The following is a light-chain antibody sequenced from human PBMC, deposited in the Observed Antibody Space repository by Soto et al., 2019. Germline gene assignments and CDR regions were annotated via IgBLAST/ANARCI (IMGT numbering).Light chain of an antibody. Sequence: EIVLTQSPATRSLSPGERATLSCRASQSVSSYLAWYQQKPGQAPRLLIYDASNRATGIPARFSGSGSGTDFTLTISSLEPEDFAVYYCQQRSNWQWTLGQGTKVDIK. J-gene: IGKJ1*01. V-gene: IGKV3-11*01. CDR2: DAS. CDR1: QSVSSY. CDR3: QQRSNWQWT.